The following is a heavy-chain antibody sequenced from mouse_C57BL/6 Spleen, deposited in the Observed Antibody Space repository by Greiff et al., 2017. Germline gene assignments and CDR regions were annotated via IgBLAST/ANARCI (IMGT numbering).Heavy chain of an antibody. D-gene: IGHD4-1*01. CDR1: GYTFTDYY. Sequence: VQLQQSGPELVKPGASVKISCKASGYTFTDYYMNWVKQSHGKSLEWIGDINPNNGGTSYNQKFKGKATLTVDKSSSTAYMELRSLTSEDSAVYYCARRTLTGPWFAYWGQGTLVTVSA. V-gene: IGHV1-26*01. CDR2: INPNNGGT. J-gene: IGHJ3*01. CDR3: ARRTLTGPWFAY.